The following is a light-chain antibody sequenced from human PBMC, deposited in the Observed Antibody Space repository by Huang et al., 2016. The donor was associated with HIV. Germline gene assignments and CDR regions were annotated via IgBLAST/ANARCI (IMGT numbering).Light chain of an antibody. J-gene: IGKJ5*01. CDR2: DAS. CDR3: QQRSTWPRSIT. CDR1: QNINDF. Sequence: EIVLTQSPATLSLSPGERATVSCRASQNINDFLAWYQQTPGKPPRLLIYDASTRASGIPARFSGNGSGTHFTLMISSLEPEDFAIYYCQQRSTWPRSITFGQGTRLEI. V-gene: IGKV3-11*01.